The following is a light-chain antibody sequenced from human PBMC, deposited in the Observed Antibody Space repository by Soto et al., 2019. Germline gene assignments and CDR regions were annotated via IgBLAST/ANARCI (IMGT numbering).Light chain of an antibody. Sequence: QSVLTQSPSASASLGASVKLTCTLSSGHSSYAIAWHQQQPEKGPRYLMKLNSDGSHSTGDGTPDRSSGSSSGAARYLTISSLQSEDEADYYCQTWGTGIWVFGGGTKLTVL. CDR2: LNSDGSH. CDR1: SGHSSYA. V-gene: IGLV4-69*01. J-gene: IGLJ3*02. CDR3: QTWGTGIWV.